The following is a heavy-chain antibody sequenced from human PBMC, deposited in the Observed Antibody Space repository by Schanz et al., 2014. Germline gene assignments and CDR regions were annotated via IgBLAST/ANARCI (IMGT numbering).Heavy chain of an antibody. CDR3: ARGHHPHGITVAARGFDP. Sequence: QVQLQESGPGLVKPSGTLSLTCAVSGGFISSIDWWSWARQPPGKGLEWIGEIYHSGSTNYNPSPKTRVPISVDKPKKQSSLKVASMTAADTAVYYCARGHHPHGITVAARGFDPWGQGTLVTVSS. J-gene: IGHJ5*02. D-gene: IGHD6-19*01. CDR1: GGFISSIDW. V-gene: IGHV4-4*02. CDR2: IYHSGST.